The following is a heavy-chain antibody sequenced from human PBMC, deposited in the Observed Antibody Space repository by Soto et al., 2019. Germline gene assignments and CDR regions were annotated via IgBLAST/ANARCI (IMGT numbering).Heavy chain of an antibody. CDR3: AALTIAAAATGSYYYYCMEV. CDR2: IYHSGST. CDR1: VGCSSSNNW. V-gene: IGHV4-4*02. Sequence: SETLSVKCADPVGCSSSNNWWSWVRQPPGRGLEWIGEIYHSGSTNYNPSLKSRVTISVDKSKNQFSLKLSSVTAADTAVYYFAALTIAAAATGSYYYYCMEVWRQVSTV. J-gene: IGHJ6*01. D-gene: IGHD6-13*01.